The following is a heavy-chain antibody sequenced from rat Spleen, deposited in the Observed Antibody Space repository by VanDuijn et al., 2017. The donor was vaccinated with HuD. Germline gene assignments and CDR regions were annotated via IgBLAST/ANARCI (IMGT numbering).Heavy chain of an antibody. Sequence: EVQLVESGGGLVQPGRSLKLSCAASGFIFSDYNMAWVRQAPKKGLDWVATIIYDGTRTHYRDSVKGRFTISRDNAKSTLYLQMDSLRSEDTATYYCETHGTMAARSGYYFDYWGQGVMVTVSS. CDR1: GFIFSDYN. D-gene: IGHD1-2*01. V-gene: IGHV5S10*01. CDR2: IIYDGTRT. CDR3: ETHGTMAARSGYYFDY. J-gene: IGHJ2*01.